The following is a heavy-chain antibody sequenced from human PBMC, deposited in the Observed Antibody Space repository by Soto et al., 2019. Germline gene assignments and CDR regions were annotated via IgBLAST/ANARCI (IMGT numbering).Heavy chain of an antibody. CDR1: GGTFSSYA. D-gene: IGHD6-13*01. CDR3: ARDLRGTPAAAGSYYYYYGMDV. CDR2: IIPIFGTA. J-gene: IGHJ6*02. Sequence: QVQLVQSGAEVKKPGSSVKVSCKASGGTFSSYAISWVRQAPGQGLEWMGGIIPIFGTANYAQKFQGRVTITADESTGTAYMELSSLRSEDTAVYYCARDLRGTPAAAGSYYYYYGMDVWGQGTTVTVSS. V-gene: IGHV1-69*01.